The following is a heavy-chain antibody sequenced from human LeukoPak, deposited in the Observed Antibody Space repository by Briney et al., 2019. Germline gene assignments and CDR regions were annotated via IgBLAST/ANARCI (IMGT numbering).Heavy chain of an antibody. Sequence: KASETLSLTCTVSSGSISSASYYWGWIRQPPGKGPEWIGTIYYSGSTYYNPSLRSRVTISVDTSKNQFSLKLTSVTAADTAVYYCARAVDYSRDYWDQGTLVTVSS. D-gene: IGHD4-11*01. V-gene: IGHV4-39*01. J-gene: IGHJ4*02. CDR3: ARAVDYSRDY. CDR2: IYYSGST. CDR1: SGSISSASYY.